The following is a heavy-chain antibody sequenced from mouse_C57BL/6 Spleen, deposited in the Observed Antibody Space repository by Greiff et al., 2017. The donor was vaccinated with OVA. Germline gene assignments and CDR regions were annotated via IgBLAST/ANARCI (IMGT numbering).Heavy chain of an antibody. CDR2: IYPGDGDT. CDR1: GYAFSSSW. Sequence: QVQLQQSGPELVKPGASVTISCKASGYAFSSSWMNWVKQRPGKGLEWIGRIYPGDGDTNYNGKFKGKATLTADKSSSTAYRQLRSLTSEDSAVYFCASLRITTVVSHFDYWGQGTTLTVSS. D-gene: IGHD1-1*01. V-gene: IGHV1-82*01. J-gene: IGHJ2*01. CDR3: ASLRITTVVSHFDY.